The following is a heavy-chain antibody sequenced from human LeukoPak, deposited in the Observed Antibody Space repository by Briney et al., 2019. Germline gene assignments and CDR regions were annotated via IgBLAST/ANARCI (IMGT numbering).Heavy chain of an antibody. J-gene: IGHJ4*02. V-gene: IGHV4-61*02. CDR1: GGSISSGSYY. Sequence: PSQTLSLTCTVSGGSISSGSYYWSWIRQPAGKGLEWIGRIYTSGCTNYNPSLKSRVTISVDTSKNQFSLKLSSVTAADTAVYYCARAKPLGYCSGGSCYRTHYFDYWGQGTLVTVSS. CDR3: ARAKPLGYCSGGSCYRTHYFDY. D-gene: IGHD2-15*01. CDR2: IYTSGCT.